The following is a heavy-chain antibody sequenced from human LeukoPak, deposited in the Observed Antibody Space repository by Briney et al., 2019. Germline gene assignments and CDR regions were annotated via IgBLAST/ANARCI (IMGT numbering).Heavy chain of an antibody. V-gene: IGHV4-39*01. J-gene: IGHJ4*02. CDR2: IYYSGST. CDR1: GGSISSSSYY. Sequence: SETLSLTCTVSGGSISSSSYYWGWIRQPPGKGLEWIGSIYYSGSTYYNPSLKSRVTISVDTSKNQFSLKLSSVTAADTAVYYCARRHQRVDSSGLDRFDYWGQGTLVTVSS. D-gene: IGHD3-22*01. CDR3: ARRHQRVDSSGLDRFDY.